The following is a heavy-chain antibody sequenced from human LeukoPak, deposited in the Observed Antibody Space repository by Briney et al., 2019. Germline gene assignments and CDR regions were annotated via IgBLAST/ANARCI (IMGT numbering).Heavy chain of an antibody. CDR3: VKSPSDGLDV. CDR1: GFTISIHH. J-gene: IGHJ6*02. Sequence: WGSLSLSCSASGFTISIHHMHWVRQAPGKGLEYVSTIFANGHVTSYAASVKGRFTTSRDDSKNTVYLQMSSLRPEDTAVYYCVKSPSDGLDVWGQGDTVSLSS. V-gene: IGHV3-64D*09. CDR2: IFANGHVT.